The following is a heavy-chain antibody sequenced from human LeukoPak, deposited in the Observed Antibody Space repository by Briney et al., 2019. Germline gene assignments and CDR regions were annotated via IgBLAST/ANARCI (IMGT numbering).Heavy chain of an antibody. CDR3: AKLQIVEMAKIGIGNWFDP. D-gene: IGHD5-24*01. J-gene: IGHJ5*02. CDR1: GFTFSSYA. CDR2: ISGSGGST. Sequence: GGSLRLSCAASGFTFSSYAMSWVRQAPGKGLEWVSAISGSGGSTYYADSVKGRFTISRDNSKTTLYLQMNSLRAEDTAVYYCAKLQIVEMAKIGIGNWFDPWGQGTLVTVSS. V-gene: IGHV3-23*01.